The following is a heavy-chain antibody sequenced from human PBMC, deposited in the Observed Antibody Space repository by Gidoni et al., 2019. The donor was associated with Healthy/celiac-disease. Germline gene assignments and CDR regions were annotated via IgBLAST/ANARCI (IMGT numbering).Heavy chain of an antibody. V-gene: IGHV1-69*01. CDR3: ARDYGGPDAFDI. D-gene: IGHD4-17*01. Sequence: WMGGNIPIFGTANYAQKFQGRVTITADESTSTAYMELSSLRSEDTAVYYCARDYGGPDAFDIWGQGTMVTVSS. CDR2: NIPIFGTA. J-gene: IGHJ3*02.